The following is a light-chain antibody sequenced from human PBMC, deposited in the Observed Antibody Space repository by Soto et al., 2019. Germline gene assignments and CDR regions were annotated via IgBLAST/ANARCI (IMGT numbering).Light chain of an antibody. CDR3: KQFSSYPLT. Sequence: DIQMPQSPSSLSASVGARFTITRRASQSISSYLNWYQQKPGKANKLLIYAASSLQSGVPSRFSGGGSGTDFTLTISRLEPEDFAVYYCKQFSSYPLTFGGGTKVDIK. J-gene: IGKJ4*01. CDR1: QSISSY. CDR2: AAS. V-gene: IGKV1-39*01.